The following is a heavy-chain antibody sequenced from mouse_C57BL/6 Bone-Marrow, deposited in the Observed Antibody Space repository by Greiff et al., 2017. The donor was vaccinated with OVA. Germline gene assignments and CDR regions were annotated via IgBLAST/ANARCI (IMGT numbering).Heavy chain of an antibody. J-gene: IGHJ2*01. CDR1: GYTFTDYY. Sequence: VQLKQSGPELVKPGASVKISCKASGYTFTDYYMNWVKQSHGKSLEWIGDINPNNGGTSYNQKFKGKATLTVDKSSSTAYMELRSLTSEDSAVYYCARGRWLLRDYWGQGTTLTVSS. CDR3: ARGRWLLRDY. V-gene: IGHV1-26*01. D-gene: IGHD2-3*01. CDR2: INPNNGGT.